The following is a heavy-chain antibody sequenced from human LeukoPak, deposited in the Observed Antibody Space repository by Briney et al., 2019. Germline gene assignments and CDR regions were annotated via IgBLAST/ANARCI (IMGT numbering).Heavy chain of an antibody. Sequence: PGGSLRLSCAASGFTFSSYSMNWVCQAPGKGLEWVSSISSSSSYIYYADSAKGRFTISRDNSKNTLYLQMNSLRAEDTAVYYCARRSGIAVAGAFDYWGKGTLVTVSS. V-gene: IGHV3-21*04. D-gene: IGHD6-19*01. CDR2: ISSSSSYI. CDR1: GFTFSSYS. J-gene: IGHJ4*02. CDR3: ARRSGIAVAGAFDY.